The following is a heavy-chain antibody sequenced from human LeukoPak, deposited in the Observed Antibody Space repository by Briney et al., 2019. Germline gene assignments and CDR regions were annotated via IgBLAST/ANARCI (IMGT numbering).Heavy chain of an antibody. CDR2: ISGSGGST. CDR3: TKRMIQGVPDAFDI. V-gene: IGHV3-23*01. J-gene: IGHJ3*02. CDR1: GFTFVSYA. Sequence: PGGSLRLSCAASGFTFVSYAMSWVRHAPGKGLEFVSGISGSGGSTYYADSVKGRFTISRDNSKNTLYLEMNNLRAEDTAVYYCTKRMIQGVPDAFDIWGQGTMVTVSS. D-gene: IGHD3-10*01.